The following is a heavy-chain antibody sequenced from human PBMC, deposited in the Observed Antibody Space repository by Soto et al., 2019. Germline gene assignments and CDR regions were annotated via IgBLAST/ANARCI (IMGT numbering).Heavy chain of an antibody. CDR1: GFTLSSYA. CDR3: AKPTDIAVEIAGRFDY. D-gene: IGHD2-15*01. CDR2: LSVSLGNT. Sequence: GGSLRLSCAASGFTLSSYAMSWVRQAPGKGLEWVSALSVSLGNTHYADSVKGRFTISRDNSKNTLYLQMNSLTAEDTAVYYCAKPTDIAVEIAGRFDYWGQGTLVTVSS. V-gene: IGHV3-23*01. J-gene: IGHJ4*02.